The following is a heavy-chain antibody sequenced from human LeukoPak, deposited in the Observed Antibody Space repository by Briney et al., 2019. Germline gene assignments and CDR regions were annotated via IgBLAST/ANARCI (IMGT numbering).Heavy chain of an antibody. V-gene: IGHV1-69*05. CDR3: ARDQYDSSGYYYY. D-gene: IGHD3-22*01. CDR1: GGTFSSYA. J-gene: IGHJ4*02. CDR2: IIPIFGTA. Sequence: SVKVSCKASGGTFSSYAISWVRQAPGQGLEWMGRIIPIFGTANYAQKFQGRVTITTDESTSTAYMELSSLRSEDTAVYYCARDQYDSSGYYYYRGQGTLVTVSS.